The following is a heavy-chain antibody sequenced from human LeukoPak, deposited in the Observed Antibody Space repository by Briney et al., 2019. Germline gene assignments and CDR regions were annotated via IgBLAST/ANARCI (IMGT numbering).Heavy chain of an antibody. CDR1: GGTFSSYA. CDR3: AREATYYYGSGSPFDY. Sequence: SVKVSCKASGGTFSSYAISWVRQAPGQGLEWMGRIIPILGIANYAQKFQGRVTITADKSTSTAYMELSSLRSEDTAVYYCAREATYYYGSGSPFDYWGQGTLVTVSS. V-gene: IGHV1-69*04. J-gene: IGHJ4*02. D-gene: IGHD3-10*01. CDR2: IIPILGIA.